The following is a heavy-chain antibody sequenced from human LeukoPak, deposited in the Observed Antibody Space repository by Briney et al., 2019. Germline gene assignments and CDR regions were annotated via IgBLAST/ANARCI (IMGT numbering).Heavy chain of an antibody. D-gene: IGHD6-13*01. Sequence: GGSLRLSCVAPGFAFSDSAMRWVRLTAGKGLEWVSLSRADDYSTYYADSVKGRFTISRDNSKNTMYLQMNSLRAEDTAIYYCASRPSNTWAGPLDFWGQETLVTVSS. J-gene: IGHJ4*02. CDR2: SRADDYST. CDR1: GFAFSDSA. V-gene: IGHV3-23*01. CDR3: ASRPSNTWAGPLDF.